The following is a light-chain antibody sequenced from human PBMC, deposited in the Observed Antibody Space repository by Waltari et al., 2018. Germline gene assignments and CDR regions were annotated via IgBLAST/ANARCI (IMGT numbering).Light chain of an antibody. CDR3: QQNYRTPPT. Sequence: DIQVTQSPSHLSASVGDRVTLTCRENQSISDALNWFQVKPGRAANLLIYAATGLQSGVPSRFNGSGSGAHVTLTISRLRPEDSASYVCQQNYRTPPTFGQGTKVEI. CDR1: QSISDA. CDR2: AAT. J-gene: IGKJ1*01. V-gene: IGKV1-39*01.